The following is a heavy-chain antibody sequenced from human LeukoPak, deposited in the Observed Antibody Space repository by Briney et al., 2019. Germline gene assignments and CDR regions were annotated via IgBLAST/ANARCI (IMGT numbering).Heavy chain of an antibody. Sequence: GGSLRLSCAASGFTFSSYWMSWVRQAPGKGLEWVSGISWNSGSIGYADSVKGRFTISRDNAKNSLYLQMNSLRAEDTALYYCAKDRGRAARTYFDYWGQGTLVTVSS. CDR1: GFTFSSYW. J-gene: IGHJ4*02. CDR3: AKDRGRAARTYFDY. CDR2: ISWNSGSI. D-gene: IGHD6-6*01. V-gene: IGHV3-9*01.